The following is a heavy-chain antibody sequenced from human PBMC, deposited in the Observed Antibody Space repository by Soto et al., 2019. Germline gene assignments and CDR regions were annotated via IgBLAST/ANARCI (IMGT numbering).Heavy chain of an antibody. CDR3: AKDTPFDDYYDSSGYPRYGMDV. D-gene: IGHD3-22*01. CDR1: GFTFSSYA. V-gene: IGHV3-23*01. J-gene: IGHJ6*02. Sequence: GSLRLSCAASGFTFSSYAMSWVRQAPGKGLECVSAISCSGGSTYYADSVKGRFTISRDNSKYSLYLQMNSLRAEDTSVYYCAKDTPFDDYYDSSGYPRYGMDVWGQGTTVTVAS. CDR2: ISCSGGST.